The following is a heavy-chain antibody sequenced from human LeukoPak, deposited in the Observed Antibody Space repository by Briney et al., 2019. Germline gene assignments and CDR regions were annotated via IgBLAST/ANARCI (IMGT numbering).Heavy chain of an antibody. CDR3: ARDRRRAGNNYLDY. V-gene: IGHV3-48*03. CDR1: GFTFSSYE. CDR2: ISSSGTTK. Sequence: PGGSLRLSCAASGFTFSSYEMNWVRQAPGKGLEWVSYISSSGTTKYYADSVKGRFTISRDNAKDSLYLQMNSLKAEDTALYYCARDRRRAGNNYLDYWGQGALVTVSS. D-gene: IGHD5-24*01. J-gene: IGHJ4*02.